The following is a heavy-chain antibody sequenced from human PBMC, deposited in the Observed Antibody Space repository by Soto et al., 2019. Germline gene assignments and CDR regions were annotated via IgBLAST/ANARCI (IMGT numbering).Heavy chain of an antibody. J-gene: IGHJ4*02. D-gene: IGHD2-2*01. CDR3: AREGIVVVPAAMFDY. CDR1: GFTFSSYA. V-gene: IGHV3-30-3*01. CDR2: ISYDGSNK. Sequence: SLRLSCAASGFTFSSYAMHWVRQAPGKGLEWVAVISYDGSNKYYADSVKGRFTVSRDNSKNTLYLQMNSLRAEDTAVYYCAREGIVVVPAAMFDYWGKGTLVTVSS.